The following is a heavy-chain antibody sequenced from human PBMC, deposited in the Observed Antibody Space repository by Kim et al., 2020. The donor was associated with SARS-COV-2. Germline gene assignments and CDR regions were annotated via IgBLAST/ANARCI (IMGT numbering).Heavy chain of an antibody. J-gene: IGHJ3*02. Sequence: GGSLRLSCAASGFPFSSYSMNWVRQAPGKGLEWVSSISSSSSYIYYADSVKGRFTISRDNAKNSLYLQMNSLRAEDTAVYYCARENIVVVPAAQEFGFDIWGQGTMVTVSS. V-gene: IGHV3-21*01. D-gene: IGHD2-2*01. CDR1: GFPFSSYS. CDR2: ISSSSSYI. CDR3: ARENIVVVPAAQEFGFDI.